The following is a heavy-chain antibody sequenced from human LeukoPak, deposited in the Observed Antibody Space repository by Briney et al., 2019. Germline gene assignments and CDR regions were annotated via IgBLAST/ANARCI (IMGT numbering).Heavy chain of an antibody. CDR1: GITFSSYA. CDR2: ISYDGSNK. J-gene: IGHJ4*02. D-gene: IGHD3-22*01. CDR3: ARLGYYDGSAYPNFDY. Sequence: GGSLRLSCAASGITFSSYAMHWVRQAPGKGLEWVSVISYDGSNKYYADSVKGRFTISRDNSKNTLYLQMNSLRAEDTALYYCARLGYYDGSAYPNFDYWGQGTLVTVSS. V-gene: IGHV3-30*03.